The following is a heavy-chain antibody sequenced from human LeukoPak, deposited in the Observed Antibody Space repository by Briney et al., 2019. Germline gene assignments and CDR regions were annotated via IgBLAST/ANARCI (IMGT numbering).Heavy chain of an antibody. D-gene: IGHD2-15*01. J-gene: IGHJ3*02. CDR2: INGDGTST. V-gene: IGHV3-74*01. CDR1: GFTFSNHW. Sequence: AGSLRLSCAASGFTFSNHWLHWVRQAPGKGLVWVSRINGDGTSTIYADSVKGRFTISRDNAKSTVYLQMNSLRAEDTAVYYCARTGSGGDLDIWGQGTMVTVSS. CDR3: ARTGSGGDLDI.